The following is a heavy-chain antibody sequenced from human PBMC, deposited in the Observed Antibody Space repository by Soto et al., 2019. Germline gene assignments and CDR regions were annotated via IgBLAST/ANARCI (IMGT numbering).Heavy chain of an antibody. V-gene: IGHV3-23*04. CDR3: AKALAAFGENWFDA. J-gene: IGHJ5*02. CDR1: GFTFSTFG. D-gene: IGHD2-21*01. Sequence: EVQLVESGGRVVQLGGSLRLSCAASGFTFSTFGMNWLRQAPGKGPEWVSAISGNSDRAYYADSVKGRFTVSRDNSKNTLSQQMPSLRPDDTAIYSCAKALAAFGENWFDAWGQGTMVTVSS. CDR2: ISGNSDRA.